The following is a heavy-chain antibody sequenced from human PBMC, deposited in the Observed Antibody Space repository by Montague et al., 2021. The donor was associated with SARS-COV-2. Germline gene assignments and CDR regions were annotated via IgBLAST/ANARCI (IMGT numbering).Heavy chain of an antibody. D-gene: IGHD5-12*01. CDR1: GGSFSGYY. V-gene: IGHV4-34*01. CDR2: INHSGST. CDR3: ARVDRCWLRIPYYYYGMDV. J-gene: IGHJ6*02. Sequence: SETLSLTCAVYGGSFSGYYWSWIRQPPGKGLEWIGEINHSGSTNYNPSLKSRVTISVDTSKNQFSLKLSSVTAADTAVYYCARVDRCWLRIPYYYYGMDVWGQGTTVTVSS.